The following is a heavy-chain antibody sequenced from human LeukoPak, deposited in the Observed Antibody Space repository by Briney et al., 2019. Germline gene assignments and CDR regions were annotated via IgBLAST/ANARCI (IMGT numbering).Heavy chain of an antibody. Sequence: GGSLRLSCAASGFTFSSYGMHWVRHAPGKGLEWVAFIRYDGSNKYYADSVKGRFTISRDNSKNTLYLQMNSLRAEDTAVYYCAKDKMWQQPGYPYYFDYWGQGTLVTVSS. CDR3: AKDKMWQQPGYPYYFDY. CDR1: GFTFSSYG. V-gene: IGHV3-30*02. J-gene: IGHJ4*02. CDR2: IRYDGSNK. D-gene: IGHD6-13*01.